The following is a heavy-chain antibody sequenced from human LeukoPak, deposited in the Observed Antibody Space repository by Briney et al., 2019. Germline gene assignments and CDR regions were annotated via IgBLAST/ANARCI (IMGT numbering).Heavy chain of an antibody. J-gene: IGHJ6*02. CDR2: ISSSGSTI. V-gene: IGHV3-11*01. CDR1: GFTFSDYY. Sequence: GGSLRLSCAASGFTFSDYYMSWIRQAPGKGLEWVSCISSSGSTIYYADSVKGRFTISRDNAKNSLYLQMNGLRAEDTAVYYCARDSSSWYDTYAMDVWGQGTTVTVSS. D-gene: IGHD6-13*01. CDR3: ARDSSSWYDTYAMDV.